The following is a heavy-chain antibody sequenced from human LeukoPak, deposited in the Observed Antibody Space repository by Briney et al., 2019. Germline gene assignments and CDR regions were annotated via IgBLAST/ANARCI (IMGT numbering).Heavy chain of an antibody. V-gene: IGHV4-30-4*01. CDR2: IYYSGST. CDR3: ARAGITVVPAAFMDV. Sequence: PSETLSLTCTVSGGSISSGDYYWSWIRQPPGKGLEWIGYIYYSGSTYYNPSLKSRVTISVDTSKNQFSLKLSSVTATDTAVYYCARAGITVVPAAFMDVWGQGTTVTVSS. D-gene: IGHD2-2*01. J-gene: IGHJ6*02. CDR1: GGSISSGDYY.